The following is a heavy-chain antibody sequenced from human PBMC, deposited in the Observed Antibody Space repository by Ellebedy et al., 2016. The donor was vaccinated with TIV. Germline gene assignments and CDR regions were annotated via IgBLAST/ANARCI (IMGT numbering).Heavy chain of an antibody. V-gene: IGHV1-69*04. J-gene: IGHJ6*02. D-gene: IGHD1-7*01. Sequence: ASVKVSCKASGGTFSSYAISWVRQAPGQGLEWMGRIIPILGIANYAQKFQGRVTVTADKSTSTAYMELSSLRSEDTAVYYCARWVETGTSYYYYGMDVWGQGTTVTVSS. CDR1: GGTFSSYA. CDR2: IIPILGIA. CDR3: ARWVETGTSYYYYGMDV.